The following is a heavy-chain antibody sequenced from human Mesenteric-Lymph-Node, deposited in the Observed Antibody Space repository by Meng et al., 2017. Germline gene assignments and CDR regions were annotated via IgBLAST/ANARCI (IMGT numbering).Heavy chain of an antibody. CDR1: GGSISSVDYY. Sequence: QVQLQESGPGLVKPSQTLSLTCTVSGGSISSVDYYWSWIRQPPGKGLEWIGYIYYSGSTYYNPSLKSGVTISVDTSKNQFSLKLSSVTAADTAVYYCARDTPSLNWYFDLWGRGTLVTVSS. CDR2: IYYSGST. V-gene: IGHV4-30-4*01. CDR3: ARDTPSLNWYFDL. J-gene: IGHJ2*01.